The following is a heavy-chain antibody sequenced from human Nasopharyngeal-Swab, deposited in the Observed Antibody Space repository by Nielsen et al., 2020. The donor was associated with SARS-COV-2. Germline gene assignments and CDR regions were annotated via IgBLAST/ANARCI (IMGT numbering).Heavy chain of an antibody. D-gene: IGHD2-15*01. CDR2: ITYNGNT. J-gene: IGHJ4*02. V-gene: IGHV4-30-4*01. CDR3: ARAVVWVGAAPSAVWGYFDY. Sequence: WIRQRPGKGLEWIAFITYNGNTYYNPSLKSRVTISVDTSKNQFSLKLSSVTAADTAVYYCARAVVWVGAAPSAVWGYFDYWGQGTLVTVSS.